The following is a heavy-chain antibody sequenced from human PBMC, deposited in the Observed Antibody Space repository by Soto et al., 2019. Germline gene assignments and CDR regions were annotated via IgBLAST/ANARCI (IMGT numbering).Heavy chain of an antibody. J-gene: IGHJ2*01. D-gene: IGHD6-19*01. Sequence: EVQLVESGGGLVQPGGSLRLSCAASGFTFSDYDMHWVRQTTGKSLEWVAAIHTAGDTYYPGSVKGRFTISREGVKNSLYLQMNSLRAGDTAVYFCARKPRPVAGSTDWYFDLWGRGTLFTVSS. CDR1: GFTFSDYD. CDR2: IHTAGDT. CDR3: ARKPRPVAGSTDWYFDL. V-gene: IGHV3-13*01.